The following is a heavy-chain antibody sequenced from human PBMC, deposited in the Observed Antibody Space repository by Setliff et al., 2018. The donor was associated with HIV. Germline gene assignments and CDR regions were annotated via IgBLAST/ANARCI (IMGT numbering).Heavy chain of an antibody. D-gene: IGHD3-22*01. V-gene: IGHV1-69*02. CDR3: ARGGDYDSSGYYVT. CDR2: IIPILGVP. CDR1: GGPFTSSS. J-gene: IGHJ4*02. Sequence: GPSVKVSCKASGGPFTSSSIGWVRQAPGQGLEWMGRIIPILGVPRYAQKFQGRVTITADKSTSTSYMHLSSLRAEDTAVYFCARGGDYDSSGYYVTWGQGTLVTVSS.